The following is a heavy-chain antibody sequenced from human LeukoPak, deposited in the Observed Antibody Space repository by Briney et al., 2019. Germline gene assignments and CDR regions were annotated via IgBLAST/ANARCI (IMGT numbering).Heavy chain of an antibody. D-gene: IGHD3-22*01. CDR3: ATLWGFYDSSGSDI. Sequence: SETLSLTCTVSGGSISSYYWSWIRQPPGKGLEWIGYIYYSGSTNYNPSLKSRVTISVDTSKNQFSLKLSSVTAADTAVYYCATLWGFYDSSGSDIWGQGTTVTVSS. CDR1: GGSISSYY. CDR2: IYYSGST. J-gene: IGHJ6*02. V-gene: IGHV4-59*01.